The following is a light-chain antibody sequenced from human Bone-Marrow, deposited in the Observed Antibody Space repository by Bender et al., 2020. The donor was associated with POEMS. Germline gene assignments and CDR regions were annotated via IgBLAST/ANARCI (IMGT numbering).Light chain of an antibody. Sequence: SALTQPRSVSGSPGQSVTISCTGTSSDVGGHNFVSWYQQYPGKAPKVIIYEVTGRPSGVPDRFSGSRSGNTASLTVSGLQAADEADYYCSSYAGSNIWVFGGGTKLTVL. J-gene: IGLJ3*02. V-gene: IGLV2-11*01. CDR3: SSYAGSNIWV. CDR2: EVT. CDR1: SSDVGGHNF.